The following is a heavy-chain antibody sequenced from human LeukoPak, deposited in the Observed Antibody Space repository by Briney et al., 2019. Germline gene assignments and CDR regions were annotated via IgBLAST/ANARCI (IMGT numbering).Heavy chain of an antibody. CDR1: GGSISSYY. CDR3: VRDKGEYYDSGGYLDY. J-gene: IGHJ4*02. D-gene: IGHD3-22*01. V-gene: IGHV4-59*01. CDR2: IYYSGNT. Sequence: SETLSLTCTVSGGSISSYYWSWIRQPPGKGLEWIGYIYYSGNTNYNPSLKSRVTISVDTSKNQFSLKLSSVTAADTAVYYCVRDKGEYYDSGGYLDYWGQGTLVTVSS.